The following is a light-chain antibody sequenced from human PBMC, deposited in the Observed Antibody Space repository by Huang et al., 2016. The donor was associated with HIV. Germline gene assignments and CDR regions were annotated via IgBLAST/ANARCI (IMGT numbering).Light chain of an antibody. J-gene: IGKJ1*01. Sequence: EIVLTQSPATLSLSPGERATLSCRASQSVSTYLAWYQQKPGQAPRLLISDASNRATGIPARCSGSGSGTDFTLTISSLEPEDFAVYYCQQRSDWRTFGQGTRVEIK. CDR3: QQRSDWRT. CDR2: DAS. CDR1: QSVSTY. V-gene: IGKV3-11*01.